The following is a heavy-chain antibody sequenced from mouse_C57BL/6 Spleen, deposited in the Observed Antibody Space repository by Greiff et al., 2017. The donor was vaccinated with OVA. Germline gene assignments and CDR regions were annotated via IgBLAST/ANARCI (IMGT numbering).Heavy chain of an antibody. CDR3: ARCHYYGSSDYFDY. J-gene: IGHJ2*01. D-gene: IGHD1-1*01. V-gene: IGHV1-53*01. CDR2: INPSNGGT. CDR1: GYTFTSYW. Sequence: QVHVKQPGTELVKPGASVKLSCKASGYTFTSYWMHWVKQRPGQGLEWIGNINPSNGGTNYNEKFKSKSTLTVDKSSSTAYMQLSSLTSEDSAVYYCARCHYYGSSDYFDYWGQGTTLTVSS.